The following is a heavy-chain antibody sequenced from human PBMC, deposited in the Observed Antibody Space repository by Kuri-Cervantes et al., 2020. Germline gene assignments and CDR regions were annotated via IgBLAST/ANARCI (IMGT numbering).Heavy chain of an antibody. Sequence: SETLSLTCTVSGGSRSSYYWNWIRQPAGKGLEWIGRIYSSGTTNYNPPLKSRVTMSADSSKNQFSLRLSAVTAADTAGYCCARRGEGWYFDLWGRGTLVTVSS. V-gene: IGHV4-4*07. D-gene: IGHD4-17*01. J-gene: IGHJ2*01. CDR3: ARRGEGWYFDL. CDR2: IYSSGTT. CDR1: GGSRSSYY.